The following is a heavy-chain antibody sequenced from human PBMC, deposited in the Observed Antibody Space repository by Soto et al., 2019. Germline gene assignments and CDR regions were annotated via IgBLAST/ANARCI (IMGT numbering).Heavy chain of an antibody. V-gene: IGHV4-30-2*01. D-gene: IGHD2-2*01. J-gene: IGHJ5*02. Sequence: TPSLTRAVSGGSLSSGGFSWSWIRQPPGKGLEWIGYMYRSGSTYYNPSLKSLVTISVDRSKNQFFLKLSSVAAADTAVYYCARVPDRGGQLTLVTVSS. CDR1: GGSLSSGGFS. CDR3: ARVPDR. CDR2: MYRSGST.